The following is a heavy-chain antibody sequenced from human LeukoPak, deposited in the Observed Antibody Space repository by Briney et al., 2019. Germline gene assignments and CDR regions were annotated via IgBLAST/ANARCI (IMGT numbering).Heavy chain of an antibody. CDR2: ISSSGSTI. CDR1: GFTFSSYE. V-gene: IGHV3-48*03. J-gene: IGHJ4*02. D-gene: IGHD3-10*01. Sequence: GGSLRLSCAASGFTFSSYEMNWVRQAPGKGLEWVSYISSSGSTIYYAGSVKGRFTISRDNAKNSLYLQMNSLRAEDTAVYYCARDVLVRGVIWTPFDYWGQGTLVTVSS. CDR3: ARDVLVRGVIWTPFDY.